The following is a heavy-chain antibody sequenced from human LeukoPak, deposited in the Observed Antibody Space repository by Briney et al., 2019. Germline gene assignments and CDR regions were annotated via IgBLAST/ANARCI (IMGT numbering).Heavy chain of an antibody. V-gene: IGHV3-9*01. Sequence: GGSLRLSCTASGFNFDEYAMYWVRQAPGEGLEWVSGISWTGDRTTYADSVKGRFTISRDNAKKSLYLQMNSLRADDTALYYCAKDIDYGSGTYFKSFDYWGQGTRVAVSS. J-gene: IGHJ4*02. CDR1: GFNFDEYA. CDR2: ISWTGDRT. D-gene: IGHD3-10*01. CDR3: AKDIDYGSGTYFKSFDY.